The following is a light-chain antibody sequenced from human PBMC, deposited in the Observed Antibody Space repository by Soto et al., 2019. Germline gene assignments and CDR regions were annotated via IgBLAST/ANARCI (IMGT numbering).Light chain of an antibody. J-gene: IGLJ1*01. V-gene: IGLV2-14*03. CDR1: SSYVGGYNY. Sequence: QSVLTQPASVSGSPGQSITISCTGTSSYVGGYNYVSWYQQHPDKAPKLMIYDVSNRPSGVSNRFSGSKSGNTASLTISGLQAEDEADYYCSSYRSSSTYVFGTGTKVTVL. CDR3: SSYRSSSTYV. CDR2: DVS.